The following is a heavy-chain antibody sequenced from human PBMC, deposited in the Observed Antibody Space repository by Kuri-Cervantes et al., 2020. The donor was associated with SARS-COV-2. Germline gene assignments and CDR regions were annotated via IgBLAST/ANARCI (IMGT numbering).Heavy chain of an antibody. CDR3: ARVAGIVATTYFDY. J-gene: IGHJ4*02. Sequence: SETLSLTCTVSGGSISSHYWSWIRQPPGKGLEWIGEINHSGSTYYNPSLKSRVTISVDASKNQFSLKLSSVTAADTAVYYCARVAGIVATTYFDYWGQGTLVTVSS. D-gene: IGHD5-12*01. CDR1: GGSISSHY. V-gene: IGHV4-59*08. CDR2: INHSGST.